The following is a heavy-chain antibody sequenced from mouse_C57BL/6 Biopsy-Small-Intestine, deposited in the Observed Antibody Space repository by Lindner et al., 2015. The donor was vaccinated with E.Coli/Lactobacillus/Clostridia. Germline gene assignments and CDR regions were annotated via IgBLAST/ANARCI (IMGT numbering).Heavy chain of an antibody. V-gene: IGHV3-5*01. Sequence: VQLQESGPGLVKPSQTVFLTCTVTGISITTGYYRWSWIRQFPGNKLEWVGYIYYSGTSSYNPSLSSRTTITRDTPKNQFFLEMNSLTAEDTATYYCARDGGYYGSPYAMDYWGQGTSITVSS. CDR2: IYYSGTS. J-gene: IGHJ4*01. D-gene: IGHD1-1*01. CDR1: GISITTGYYR. CDR3: ARDGGYYGSPYAMDY.